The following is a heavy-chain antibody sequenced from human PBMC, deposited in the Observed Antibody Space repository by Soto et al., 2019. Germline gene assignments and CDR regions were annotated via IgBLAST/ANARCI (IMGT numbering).Heavy chain of an antibody. CDR1: NGSISTNNW. CDR2: VYHTGST. V-gene: IGHV4-4*02. D-gene: IGHD5-12*01. J-gene: IGHJ5*01. CDR3: ARFRPVVAPITGCIDS. Sequence: QVQLQESGPGLVKPSGTLSLTCAVSNGSISTNNWWSWVRQPPGKGLEWIGEVYHTGSTNVNPSLKSRVTISIDKSTNQFSLRLISVTAADTALYYCARFRPVVAPITGCIDSWGQGTLVTVSS.